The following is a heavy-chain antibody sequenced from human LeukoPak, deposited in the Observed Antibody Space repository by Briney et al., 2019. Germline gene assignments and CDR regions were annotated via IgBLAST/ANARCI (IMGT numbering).Heavy chain of an antibody. CDR3: ARVANCTNGVCYSLFDY. D-gene: IGHD2-8*01. CDR2: INPNSGGT. V-gene: IGHV1-2*06. Sequence: ASVNVSCKASGYTFTGYYMHWVRQAPGQGLEWMGRINPNSGGTNYAQKFQGRVTMTRDTSISTAYMELSRLRSDDTAVYYCARVANCTNGVCYSLFDYWGQGTLVTVSS. J-gene: IGHJ4*02. CDR1: GYTFTGYY.